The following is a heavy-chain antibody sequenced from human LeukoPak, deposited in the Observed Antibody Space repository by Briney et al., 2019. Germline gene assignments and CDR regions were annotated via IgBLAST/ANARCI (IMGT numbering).Heavy chain of an antibody. V-gene: IGHV3-7*03. D-gene: IGHD3-10*01. J-gene: IGHJ3*02. CDR2: MKQDGNEK. CDR1: GFTFSSYW. CDR3: ARPTGSGSYFPLFDI. Sequence: GGSLRLSCVASGFTFSSYWISWVRQAPGKGLEWVANMKQDGNEKFYVDSVKGRFTISRDNAKNSLYLQMNSLRAEDTAVYYCARPTGSGSYFPLFDIWGQGTMVTVSS.